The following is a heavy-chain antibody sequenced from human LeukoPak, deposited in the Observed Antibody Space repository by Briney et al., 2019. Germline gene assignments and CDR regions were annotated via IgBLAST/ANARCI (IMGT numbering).Heavy chain of an antibody. V-gene: IGHV4-4*09. D-gene: IGHD1-1*01. Sequence: KSSETLSLTCTVSGGSISSYYWSWIRQPPGKGLEWIGYIYTSGSTNYNPSLKSRVTISVDTSKNQFSLKLSSVTAADTAVYYCARHPAGRGIWFDPWGQGTLVTVSS. J-gene: IGHJ5*02. CDR2: IYTSGST. CDR3: ARHPAGRGIWFDP. CDR1: GGSISSYY.